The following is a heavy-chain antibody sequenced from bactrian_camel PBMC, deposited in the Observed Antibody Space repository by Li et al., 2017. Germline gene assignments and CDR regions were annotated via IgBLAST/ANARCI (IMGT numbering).Heavy chain of an antibody. CDR3: AKDFAPGNYYMLSGLGY. V-gene: IGHV3-1*01. D-gene: IGHD2*01. CDR2: ISNRGTT. J-gene: IGHJ6*01. CDR1: GFTFNDYG. Sequence: DVQLVESGGGSVQVGGSLRLSCAGSGFTFNDYGMGWVRQAPGKEREGVATISNRGTTTYADSVKGRFTVSQDNAKNMLFLQMNSLETEDTAMYYCAKDFAPGNYYMLSGLGYWGQGTQVTVS.